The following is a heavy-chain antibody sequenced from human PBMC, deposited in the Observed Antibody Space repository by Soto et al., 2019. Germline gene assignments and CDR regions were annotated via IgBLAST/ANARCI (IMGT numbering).Heavy chain of an antibody. CDR3: ARAPIPNWNYYGMDV. V-gene: IGHV4-31*03. CDR1: VGSVNSVGYH. J-gene: IGHJ6*02. D-gene: IGHD1-1*01. Sequence: SETRSLTCTFSVGSVNSVGYHWGCILQYAGKGLEWIGDIYYSGSTYYNPSLKSRVTISIDTSTNHFSLHLSALTAADTAVYYCARAPIPNWNYYGMDVWGQGTTVTVSS. CDR2: IYYSGST.